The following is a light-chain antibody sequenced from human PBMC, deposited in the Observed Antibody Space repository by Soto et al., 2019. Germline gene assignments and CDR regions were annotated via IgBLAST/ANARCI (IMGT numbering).Light chain of an antibody. CDR2: YDS. V-gene: IGLV3-21*04. Sequence: SYELTQPPSVSVAPGKTARITCGGNKIGSKSVHWYQQKPGQAPVLVIYYDSDRPSGIPERFSGSNSGNTATLTISRVEAGDEADYYCPVWDSSSDHVVFGGGTKLTVL. J-gene: IGLJ2*01. CDR1: KIGSKS. CDR3: PVWDSSSDHVV.